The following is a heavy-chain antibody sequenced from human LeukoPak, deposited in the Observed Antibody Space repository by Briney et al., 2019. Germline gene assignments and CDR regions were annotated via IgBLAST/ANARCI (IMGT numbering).Heavy chain of an antibody. CDR2: MNPNSGNT. CDR1: GYTFTSYD. D-gene: IGHD1-1*01. CDR3: ARGQRERSSKKAVAYYYYMDV. V-gene: IGHV1-8*03. Sequence: GASVKVSCKASGYTFTSYDINWVRQATGQGLEWMGWMNPNSGNTGYAQKFQGRVTITRNTSISTAYMELSSLRSEDTAVYYCARGQRERSSKKAVAYYYYMDVWGKGTTVTVSS. J-gene: IGHJ6*03.